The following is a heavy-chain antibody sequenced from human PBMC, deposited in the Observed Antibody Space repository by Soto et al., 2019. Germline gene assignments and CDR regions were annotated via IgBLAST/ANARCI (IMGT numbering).Heavy chain of an antibody. CDR2: IIPIFGTA. J-gene: IGHJ6*02. Sequence: QVQLVQSGAEVKKPGSSVKVSCKASGGTFSSYAISWVRQAPGQGLEWMGGIIPIFGTANYAQKFQGRVTITADESTSTAYMEQSSLRSEDTDVYYCARGGRTESVYYNGMDVWGQGTTVTVSS. D-gene: IGHD1-26*01. V-gene: IGHV1-69*01. CDR3: ARGGRTESVYYNGMDV. CDR1: GGTFSSYA.